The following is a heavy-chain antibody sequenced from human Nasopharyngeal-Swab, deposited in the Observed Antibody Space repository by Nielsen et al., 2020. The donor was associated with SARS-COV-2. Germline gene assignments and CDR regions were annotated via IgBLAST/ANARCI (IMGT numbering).Heavy chain of an antibody. Sequence: SETLSLTCTVSGGSISSYYWSWIRQPPGKGLEWIGYIYYSGSTNYNLSLKSRVTISVDTSKNQFSLKLSSVTAADMAVYYCARHLRDGVVVAAPYYFDYWGQGTLVTVSS. J-gene: IGHJ4*02. CDR1: GGSISSYY. V-gene: IGHV4-59*08. D-gene: IGHD2-15*01. CDR3: ARHLRDGVVVAAPYYFDY. CDR2: IYYSGST.